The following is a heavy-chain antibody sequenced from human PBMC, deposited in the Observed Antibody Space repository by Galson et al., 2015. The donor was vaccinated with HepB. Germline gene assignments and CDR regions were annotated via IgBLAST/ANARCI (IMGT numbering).Heavy chain of an antibody. J-gene: IGHJ2*01. CDR3: ARVYFGSGSSSAYWYFDL. Sequence: LRLSCAASGFTFSSYTKNWVRQAPGKGLESVSYISSTGTTMYYADSAKGRFTISRDNAQNSLYLQMDSLKDEDTAVYYCARVYFGSGSSSAYWYFDLWGRGALVTVSS. CDR1: GFTFSSYT. D-gene: IGHD3-10*01. V-gene: IGHV3-48*02. CDR2: ISSTGTTM.